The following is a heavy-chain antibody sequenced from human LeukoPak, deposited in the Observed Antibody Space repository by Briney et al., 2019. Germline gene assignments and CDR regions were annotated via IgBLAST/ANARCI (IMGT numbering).Heavy chain of an antibody. Sequence: PSETLSLTCAVYGGSFSGYYWSWIRQPPGKGLEWIGEINHSGSTNYNPSFKSRVTISVDTSKNQCSLKLSSVAAADTAVYYCARGRGNSHGYCDYWGQGTLVTVSS. CDR3: ARGRGNSHGYCDY. CDR2: INHSGST. CDR1: GGSFSGYY. V-gene: IGHV4-34*01. D-gene: IGHD5-18*01. J-gene: IGHJ4*02.